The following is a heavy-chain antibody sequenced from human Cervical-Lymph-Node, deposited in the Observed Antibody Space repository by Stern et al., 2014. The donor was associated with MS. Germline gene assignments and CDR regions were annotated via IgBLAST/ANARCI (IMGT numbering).Heavy chain of an antibody. D-gene: IGHD1-26*01. V-gene: IGHV1-2*02. CDR3: ARDRGSYSDY. J-gene: IGHJ4*02. CDR2: ISPKTGSA. CDR1: GYTFTAYF. Sequence: DQLVESGAEVERPGASVKVSCKASGYTFTAYFLHWVRQAPGQGPEWMGWISPKTGSASYAQKFQDRVTMTRDTSINTGYMEVSSLRSDDTAVYYCARDRGSYSDYWGQGTLVAVSS.